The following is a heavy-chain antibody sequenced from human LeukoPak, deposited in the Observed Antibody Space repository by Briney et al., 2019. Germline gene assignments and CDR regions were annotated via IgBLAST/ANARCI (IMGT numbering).Heavy chain of an antibody. CDR3: TTDPAYYDILTGYSDY. J-gene: IGHJ4*02. Sequence: PGGSLRLSCAASGFTFSNAWMSWVRHAPGKGLEWVGRIKSKTDGGTTDYAAPVKGRFTISRDDSKNTLYLQMNSLKTEDTAVYYCTTDPAYYDILTGYSDYWGQGTLVTVSS. CDR1: GFTFSNAW. V-gene: IGHV3-15*01. D-gene: IGHD3-9*01. CDR2: IKSKTDGGTT.